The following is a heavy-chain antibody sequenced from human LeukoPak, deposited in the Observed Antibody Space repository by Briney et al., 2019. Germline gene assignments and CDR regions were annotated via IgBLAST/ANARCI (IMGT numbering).Heavy chain of an antibody. V-gene: IGHV1-8*01. CDR2: MNPNSANT. J-gene: IGHJ6*03. CDR1: GYTFTSYD. CDR3: AGKNWNDSRGYYYYYYMDV. Sequence: ASVKVSCKASGYTFTSYDINWVRQATGQGLEWMGWMNPNSANTGYAQKFQGRVTMTRNTSISTAYMELSSLRSEDTAVYYCAGKNWNDSRGYYYYYYMDVWGKGTTVTISS. D-gene: IGHD1-1*01.